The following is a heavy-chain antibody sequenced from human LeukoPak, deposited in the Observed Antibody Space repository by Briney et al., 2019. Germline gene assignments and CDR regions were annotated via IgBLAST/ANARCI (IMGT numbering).Heavy chain of an antibody. CDR3: ATDPTVAGTSEYFQH. Sequence: GGSLRLSCAASGFTFSSYEMNWVRQAPGKGLEWVSYISSGGGTVYYADSVKGRFAISRDNAKNSLYLHMISLRAEDTAVYYCATDPTVAGTSEYFQHWGQGTLVTVSS. V-gene: IGHV3-48*03. CDR1: GFTFSSYE. J-gene: IGHJ1*01. CDR2: ISSGGGTV. D-gene: IGHD6-19*01.